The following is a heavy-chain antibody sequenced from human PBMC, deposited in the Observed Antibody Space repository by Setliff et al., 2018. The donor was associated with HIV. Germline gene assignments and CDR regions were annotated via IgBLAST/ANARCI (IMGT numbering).Heavy chain of an antibody. V-gene: IGHV1-69*13. CDR2: IIPIFGTA. J-gene: IGHJ3*02. CDR1: ADTFSSYA. Sequence: SVKVSCKASADTFSSYAISWVRQAPGQGLEWMGGIIPIFGTANYAQKFQGRVTITADESTSIAYMELSSLRFDDTAVYYCARDGGYGVHQWFGDAFDIWGQGTMVTVSS. D-gene: IGHD3-10*01. CDR3: ARDGGYGVHQWFGDAFDI.